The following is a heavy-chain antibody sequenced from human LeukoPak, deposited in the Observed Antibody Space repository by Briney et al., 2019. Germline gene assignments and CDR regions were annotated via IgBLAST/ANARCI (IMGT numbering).Heavy chain of an antibody. Sequence: GESLKISCQGSGYSFTSYWIGWVRQMPGKGLEWMGIIYPGDSDTRYSPSFQGQVTISADKSISTAYLQWSSLKASDTAMYYCARPFPPYYYDSSGYMYYFDYWGQGTLVTVSS. J-gene: IGHJ4*02. CDR1: GYSFTSYW. V-gene: IGHV5-51*01. CDR2: IYPGDSDT. CDR3: ARPFPPYYYDSSGYMYYFDY. D-gene: IGHD3-22*01.